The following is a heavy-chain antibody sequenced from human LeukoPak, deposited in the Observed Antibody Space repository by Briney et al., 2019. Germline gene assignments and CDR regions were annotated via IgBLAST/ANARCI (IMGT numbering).Heavy chain of an antibody. CDR1: GYTFTGHY. D-gene: IGHD4-17*01. Sequence: ASVKVSCKASGYTFTGHYIHWVRQAPGQGLEWMGWINPNSDNTNFAQNFQGRVTMTKDTSISTAYMELSSLRSDDTAVYYCARDAIGGTTVTTWGVRHSIDYWGQGTLVTVSS. CDR3: ARDAIGGTTVTTWGVRHSIDY. CDR2: INPNSDNT. V-gene: IGHV1-2*02. J-gene: IGHJ4*02.